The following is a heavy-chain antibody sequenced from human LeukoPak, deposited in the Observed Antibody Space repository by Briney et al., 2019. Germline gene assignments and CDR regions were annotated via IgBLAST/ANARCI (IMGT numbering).Heavy chain of an antibody. Sequence: PGGSLRLSCAASGFTFSDYWMHWVRQAPGKGLVWVSRINPDGSSASYADSVKGRFTISRDNAKNSLYLQMNSLRAEDTAVYYCARTSAFDIWGQGTMVTVSS. V-gene: IGHV3-74*01. CDR1: GFTFSDYW. CDR3: ARTSAFDI. CDR2: INPDGSSA. J-gene: IGHJ3*02.